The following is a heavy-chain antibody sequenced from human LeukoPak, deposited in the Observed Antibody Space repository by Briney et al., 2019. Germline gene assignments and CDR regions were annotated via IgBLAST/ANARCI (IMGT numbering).Heavy chain of an antibody. D-gene: IGHD6-13*01. Sequence: SETLSLTCAVYGGSFSGYYWSWIRQPPGKGLEWIGEINHSGSTNYNPSLKSRVTISVDTSKNQFSLKLSSVTAADTAVYYCARGYSSSWTNWFDPRGQGTLVTVSS. J-gene: IGHJ5*02. V-gene: IGHV4-34*01. CDR3: ARGYSSSWTNWFDP. CDR1: GGSFSGYY. CDR2: INHSGST.